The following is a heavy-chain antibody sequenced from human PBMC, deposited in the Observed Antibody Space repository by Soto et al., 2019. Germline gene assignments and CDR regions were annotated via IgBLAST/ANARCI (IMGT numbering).Heavy chain of an antibody. Sequence: QVQLVQSGAEEKKPGASVKVSCKASGYTFTSYAMHWVRQAPGQRLEWMGWINAGNGNTKYSQKFQGRVTITRDTSASTAYMALSSLRSEDTAVYYCARDLGARVVVVNATDAFDIWGQGTMVTVSS. D-gene: IGHD2-21*01. CDR2: INAGNGNT. CDR3: ARDLGARVVVVNATDAFDI. V-gene: IGHV1-3*05. CDR1: GYTFTSYA. J-gene: IGHJ3*02.